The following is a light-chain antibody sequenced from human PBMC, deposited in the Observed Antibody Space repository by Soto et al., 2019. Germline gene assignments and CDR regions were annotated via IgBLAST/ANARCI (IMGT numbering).Light chain of an antibody. CDR1: QSVSNN. CDR2: YAS. J-gene: IGKJ5*01. V-gene: IGKV3-15*01. CDR3: QQYNDWPPIT. Sequence: EIMMTQSPATLSVSPEERATLSCRASQSVSNNLAWYQQKPGQVPRLLIYYASTRATGIPARFSGSGSGTEFTLTISSLQSEDFALYYCQQYNDWPPITFGQGTRLEIK.